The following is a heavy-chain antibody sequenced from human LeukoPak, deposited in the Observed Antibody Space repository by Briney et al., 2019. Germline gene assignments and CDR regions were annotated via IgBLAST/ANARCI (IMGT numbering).Heavy chain of an antibody. D-gene: IGHD1-1*01. CDR2: INPNSGGT. Sequence: ASVKVSCKASGYTFTGYYMHWVRQAPGQGLEWMGLINPNSGGTNYAQKFQGRVTMTRDTSISTVYMELTSLRSEDTAVYFCARDSAATTTDKAVEGWWFDPWGQGTLVTVSS. CDR1: GYTFTGYY. J-gene: IGHJ5*02. CDR3: ARDSAATTTDKAVEGWWFDP. V-gene: IGHV1-2*02.